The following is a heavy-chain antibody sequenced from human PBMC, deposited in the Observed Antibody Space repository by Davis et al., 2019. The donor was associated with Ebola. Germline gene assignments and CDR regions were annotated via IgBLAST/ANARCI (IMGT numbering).Heavy chain of an antibody. CDR1: GGTFSSYA. CDR2: IIPIFGTA. CDR3: ARDPRANYYYYYMDV. Sequence: SVKVSCKASGGTFSSYAISWVRQAPGQGLEWMGGIIPIFGTANYAQKFQGRVTITADESTSTAYMELSSLRSEDTAVYYCARDPRANYYYYYMDVWGKGTTVTVSS. V-gene: IGHV1-69*13. J-gene: IGHJ6*03.